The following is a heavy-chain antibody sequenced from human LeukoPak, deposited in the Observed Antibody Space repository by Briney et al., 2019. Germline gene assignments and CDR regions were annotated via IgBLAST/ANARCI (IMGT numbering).Heavy chain of an antibody. CDR3: AREPEYDTYFDY. D-gene: IGHD2/OR15-2a*01. CDR2: RQPGNVS. Sequence: PGGSLTLSCAVSGFTANTHHMAWVRQAPGKHLEWVSVRQPGNVSYYADSVTGRFTTSTDTSKNTVYLQMTDLRVEDTALYYCAREPEYDTYFDYWGQGTLVIVSS. V-gene: IGHV3-53*01. J-gene: IGHJ4*01. CDR1: GFTANTHH.